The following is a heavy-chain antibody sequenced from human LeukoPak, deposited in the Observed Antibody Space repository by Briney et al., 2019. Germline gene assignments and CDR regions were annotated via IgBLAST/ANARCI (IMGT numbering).Heavy chain of an antibody. CDR1: GFTFDDYA. CDR3: AKDIGLWFGELLNAGMDV. J-gene: IGHJ6*02. V-gene: IGHV3-9*01. CDR2: LSWNSGSI. D-gene: IGHD3-10*01. Sequence: PGRSLRLSCAASGFTFDDYAMQWVRQAPGKGLEWVSGLSWNSGSIGYADSVKGRFTISRDNAKNSLYLQMNSLRAEDTALYYCAKDIGLWFGELLNAGMDVWGQGTTVTVSS.